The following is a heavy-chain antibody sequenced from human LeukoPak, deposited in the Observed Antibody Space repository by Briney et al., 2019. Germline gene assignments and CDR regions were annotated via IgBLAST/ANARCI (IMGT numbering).Heavy chain of an antibody. CDR3: ARDRGPHGSGSSDY. CDR2: IDTSGST. V-gene: IGHV4-61*02. D-gene: IGHD3-10*01. Sequence: SETLSLTRTVSGGSINSGSYYWSWIRQPAGKGLEWIGRIDTSGSTNYNPSLKSRVTISVDTSKNQFSLKLSPVTAADTAVYYCARDRGPHGSGSSDYWGQGTLVTVSS. J-gene: IGHJ4*02. CDR1: GGSINSGSYY.